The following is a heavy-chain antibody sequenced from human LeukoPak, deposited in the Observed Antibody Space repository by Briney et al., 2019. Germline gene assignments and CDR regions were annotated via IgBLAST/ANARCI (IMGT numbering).Heavy chain of an antibody. J-gene: IGHJ6*03. CDR1: GLTFNNYA. D-gene: IGHD3-16*02. CDR2: ISGRGASK. V-gene: IGHV3-23*01. Sequence: GGSLRLSCAVSGLTFNNYAMSWVRQAPGKGLEWVSGISGRGASKYYADSVKGRFTISRDNSKNTLYLQMNSLRDEDTALYYCARDRGGIGYYMDVWGKGTTVTVSS. CDR3: ARDRGGIGYYMDV.